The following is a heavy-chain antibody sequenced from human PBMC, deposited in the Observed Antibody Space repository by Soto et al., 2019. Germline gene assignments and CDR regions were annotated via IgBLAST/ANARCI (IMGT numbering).Heavy chain of an antibody. V-gene: IGHV4-30-2*01. CDR1: GGSISSGGYS. CDR2: IYHSGST. Sequence: SETLSLTCAVSGGSISSGGYSWSWIRQPPGKGLEWIGYIYHSGSTYYNPSLKSRVTMSVDTSKNQFSLKLSSVTAADTAVYYCARDGSHSSSSRGQYYYYYGMDVWGQGTTVTVSS. CDR3: ARDGSHSSSSRGQYYYYYGMDV. D-gene: IGHD6-6*01. J-gene: IGHJ6*02.